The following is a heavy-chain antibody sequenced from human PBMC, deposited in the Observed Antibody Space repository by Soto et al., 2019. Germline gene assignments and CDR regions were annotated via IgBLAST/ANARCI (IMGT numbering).Heavy chain of an antibody. Sequence: ESGGGVVQPGRSLRLSCAASGFTFSSYGMHWVRQAPGKGLEWVAVISYDGSNKYYADSVKGRFTISRDNSKNTLYLQMNSLRAEDTAVYYCAKTYYDFWSGYLNWGQGTLVTVSS. D-gene: IGHD3-3*01. CDR1: GFTFSSYG. J-gene: IGHJ4*02. CDR3: AKTYYDFWSGYLN. V-gene: IGHV3-30*18. CDR2: ISYDGSNK.